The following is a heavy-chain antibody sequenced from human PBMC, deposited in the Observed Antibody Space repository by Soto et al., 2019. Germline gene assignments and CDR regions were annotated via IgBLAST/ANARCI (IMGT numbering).Heavy chain of an antibody. D-gene: IGHD3-9*01. Sequence: QVQLVQSGAEVKKPGSSVKVSCNASGGTFSNYAVGWVRQAPGQGLELVGGIIPIFGVANYAQQFQGRVTIXXDXSXVSAYRELSSLRAEDTALYYCERAFDYTSHMTGFDSWGQGTLVTVSS. CDR2: IIPIFGVA. CDR3: ERAFDYTSHMTGFDS. J-gene: IGHJ4*02. V-gene: IGHV1-69*12. CDR1: GGTFSNYA.